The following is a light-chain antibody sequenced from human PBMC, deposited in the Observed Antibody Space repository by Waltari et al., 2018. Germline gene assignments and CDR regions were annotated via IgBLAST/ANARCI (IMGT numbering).Light chain of an antibody. CDR1: QNINSNY. CDR2: GAY. V-gene: IGKV3-20*01. J-gene: IGKJ1*01. CDR3: HQYGVSTWT. Sequence: EIVLTQSPGTLFLSPGESATLPCRASQNINSNYLAWYQQKPGQAPRLLIYGAYSRATDIPDSFSGSGSGTDFTLTISRLEPEDFAVYYCHQYGVSTWTFGQGTKVEIK.